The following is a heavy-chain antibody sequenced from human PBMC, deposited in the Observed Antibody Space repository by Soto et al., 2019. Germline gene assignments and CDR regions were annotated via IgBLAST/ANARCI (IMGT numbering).Heavy chain of an antibody. CDR2: IIPIFGTA. CDR3: ARDXAYTVTSPWGRHNWFDP. V-gene: IGHV1-69*06. Sequence: GASVKVSCKASGGTFSSYAISWVRQAPGQGLEWMGGIIPIFGTANYAQKFQGRVTITADKSTSTAYMELSSLRSEDTAVYYCARDXAYTVTSPWGRHNWFDPWGPGTLVTVSS. J-gene: IGHJ5*02. CDR1: GGTFSSYA. D-gene: IGHD4-4*01.